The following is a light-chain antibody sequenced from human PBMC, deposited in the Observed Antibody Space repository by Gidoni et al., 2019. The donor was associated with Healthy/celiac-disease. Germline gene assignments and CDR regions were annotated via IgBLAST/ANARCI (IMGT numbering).Light chain of an antibody. Sequence: IQLTQSPSSLSASVGDRVTITCRASQGISSYLAWYQQKPGKAPKLLIYAASTLQSGVPSRFSGSGSGTDFTLTISSLQPEDFATYYCQQSHSIPWTFGQGTKVEIK. CDR2: AAS. J-gene: IGKJ1*01. CDR1: QGISSY. CDR3: QQSHSIPWT. V-gene: IGKV1-9*01.